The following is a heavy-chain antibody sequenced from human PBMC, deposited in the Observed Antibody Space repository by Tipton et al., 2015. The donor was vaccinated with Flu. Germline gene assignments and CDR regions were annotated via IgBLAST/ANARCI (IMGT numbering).Heavy chain of an antibody. CDR3: ARGALAVAATGNWFDP. D-gene: IGHD6-19*01. J-gene: IGHJ5*02. CDR2: IYTRGTI. Sequence: TLSLTCSVSGASISSGRYDWSWIRQPAGKGLEWIGLIYTRGTINYNPSLKSRVTISADTSKNQFSLRLSSVTAADTAIYYCARGALAVAATGNWFDPWGQGTLVTVSS. CDR1: GASISSGRYD. V-gene: IGHV4-61*02.